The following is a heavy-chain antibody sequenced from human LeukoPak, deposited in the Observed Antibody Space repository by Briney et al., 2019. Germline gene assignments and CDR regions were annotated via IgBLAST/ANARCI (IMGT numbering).Heavy chain of an antibody. CDR2: INPNSGGT. D-gene: IGHD3-22*01. CDR1: GYTFTGYY. V-gene: IGHV1-2*02. CDR3: ARGRKTGYYFDY. Sequence: ASVKVSCKASGYTFTGYYMHWVRQAPGQGREWMGWINPNSGGTKYAQKFQGRVTMTRATSISTAYMELSRLRSDDTAVYYCARGRKTGYYFDYWGQGTLVTVSS. J-gene: IGHJ4*02.